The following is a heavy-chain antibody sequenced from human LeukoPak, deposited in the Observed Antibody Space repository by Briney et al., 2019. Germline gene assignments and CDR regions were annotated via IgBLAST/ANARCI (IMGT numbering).Heavy chain of an antibody. CDR2: ISWNSGSI. D-gene: IGHD6-13*01. CDR3: AKGRGSSWYNWFDP. V-gene: IGHV3-9*01. CDR1: GFTFSTYV. Sequence: GGSLRLSCAASGFTFSTYVMIWVRQAPGKGLEWVSGISWNSGSIGYADSVKGRFTISRDNAKNSLYLQMNSLRAEDTALYYCAKGRGSSWYNWFDPWGQGTLVTVSS. J-gene: IGHJ5*02.